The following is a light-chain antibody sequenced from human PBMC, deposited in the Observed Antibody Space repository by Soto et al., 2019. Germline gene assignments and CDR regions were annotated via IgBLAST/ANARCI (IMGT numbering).Light chain of an antibody. Sequence: EIVLTQSPATLSLSPGERATLSCRASQSVSSYLAWYQQKPGQAPRLLIYDASNRATGIPARFSGSGSGTDFTPTISSLEPEDFAVYYCQQRSNWPRTSGQGTKLEIK. CDR1: QSVSSY. CDR2: DAS. V-gene: IGKV3-11*01. J-gene: IGKJ2*01. CDR3: QQRSNWPRT.